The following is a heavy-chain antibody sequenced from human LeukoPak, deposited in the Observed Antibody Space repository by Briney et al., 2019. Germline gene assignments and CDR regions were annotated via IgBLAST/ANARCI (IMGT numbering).Heavy chain of an antibody. CDR1: GFTFSSYA. V-gene: IGHV3-23*01. CDR3: ARYSSGLLTGYYYMDV. Sequence: PGGSLRLSCAASGFTFSSYAMSWVRQAPGKGLEWVSAISGSGRSTYYADSVKGQFSISRDNSKNTLYLQMNSLRAEDTAVYYCARYSSGLLTGYYYMDVWGKGTTVTISS. J-gene: IGHJ6*03. D-gene: IGHD6-19*01. CDR2: ISGSGRST.